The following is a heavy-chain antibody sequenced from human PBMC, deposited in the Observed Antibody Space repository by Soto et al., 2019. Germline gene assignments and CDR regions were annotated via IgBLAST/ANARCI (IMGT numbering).Heavy chain of an antibody. CDR2: IYPGDSDS. D-gene: IGHD3-10*01. CDR3: ARHRITMVRGVIKLTNYYMDV. V-gene: IGHV5-51*01. CDR1: GYSFTSYW. J-gene: IGHJ6*03. Sequence: PGESLKISCKGPGYSFTSYWIGWVRQMPGKGLEWMGIIYPGDSDSRYSPSFQGQVTISADKSISTAYLQWSSLKASDTAMYYCARHRITMVRGVIKLTNYYMDVWGKGTTVTVSS.